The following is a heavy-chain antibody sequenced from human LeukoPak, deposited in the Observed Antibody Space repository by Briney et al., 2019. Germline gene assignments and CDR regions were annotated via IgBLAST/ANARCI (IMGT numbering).Heavy chain of an antibody. CDR3: AKELESWEIFEY. Sequence: GGSLRLSCAASGFTFSSSAMTWVRQAPGKGLEWVSGIGGGGTGTHYADSVKGRFTVSRDNSRNTLYLQMNSLRAEDTALYYCAKELESWEIFEYWGQGTLVTVSS. J-gene: IGHJ4*02. V-gene: IGHV3-23*01. D-gene: IGHD1-26*01. CDR1: GFTFSSSA. CDR2: IGGGGTGT.